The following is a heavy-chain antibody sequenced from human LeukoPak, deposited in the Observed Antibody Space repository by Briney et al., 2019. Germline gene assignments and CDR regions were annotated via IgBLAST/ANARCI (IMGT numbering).Heavy chain of an antibody. J-gene: IGHJ6*02. D-gene: IGHD3-9*01. CDR2: FDPEDGET. CDR1: GYTLTELS. V-gene: IGHV1-24*01. CDR3: AREPPDILTGRVQRYYYYGMDV. Sequence: GASVKVSCKVSGYTLTELSMHWVRQAPGKGLEWMGGFDPEDGETIYAQKFQGRVTMTRDTSTSTVYMELSSLRSEDTAVYYCAREPPDILTGRVQRYYYYGMDVWGQGTTVTVSS.